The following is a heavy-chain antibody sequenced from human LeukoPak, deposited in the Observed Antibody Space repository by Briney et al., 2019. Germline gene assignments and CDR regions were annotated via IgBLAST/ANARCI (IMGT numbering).Heavy chain of an antibody. CDR3: ARLNYYDSSGYYTPYYFDY. CDR1: GGSVSSGSYY. J-gene: IGHJ4*02. V-gene: IGHV4-61*01. Sequence: SETPSLTCTVSGGSVSSGSYYWSWIRQPPGKGLEWIGYIYYSGSNNYNPSLKSRVTISVDTSKNQFSLKLSSVTAADTAVYYCARLNYYDSSGYYTPYYFDYWGQGTLVTVSS. CDR2: IYYSGSN. D-gene: IGHD3-22*01.